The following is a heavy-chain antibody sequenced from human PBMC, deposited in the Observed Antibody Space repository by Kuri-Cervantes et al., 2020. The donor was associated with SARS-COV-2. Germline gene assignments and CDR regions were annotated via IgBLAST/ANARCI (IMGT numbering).Heavy chain of an antibody. J-gene: IGHJ3*02. CDR2: INPNSGGT. CDR1: GYSFTGYY. Sequence: ASVKVSCKGSGYSFTGYYMHWVRQAPGQGLEWMGWINPNSGGTNYAQKLQGRVTMTTDTSTSTAYMELRSLRSDDTAVYYCARRYYDILTGFPDDAFDIWGQGTMVTVSS. CDR3: ARRYYDILTGFPDDAFDI. V-gene: IGHV1-2*02. D-gene: IGHD3-9*01.